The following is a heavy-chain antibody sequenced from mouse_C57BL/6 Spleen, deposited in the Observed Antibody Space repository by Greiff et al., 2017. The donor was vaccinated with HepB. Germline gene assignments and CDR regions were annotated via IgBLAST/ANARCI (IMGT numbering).Heavy chain of an antibody. J-gene: IGHJ2*01. CDR3: TRAYDGYSGNFDY. Sequence: EVQGVESGEGLVKPGGSLKLSCAASGFTFSSYAMSWVRQTPEKRLEWVAYISSGGDYIYYADTVKGRFTISRDNARNTLYLQMSSLKSEDTAMYYCTRAYDGYSGNFDYWGQGTTLTVSS. CDR2: ISSGGDYI. CDR1: GFTFSSYA. V-gene: IGHV5-9-1*02. D-gene: IGHD2-3*01.